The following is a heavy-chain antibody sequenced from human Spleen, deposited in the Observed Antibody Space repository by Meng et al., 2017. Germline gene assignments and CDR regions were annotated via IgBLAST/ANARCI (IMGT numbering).Heavy chain of an antibody. CDR3: ARDHGSGWYFYDIYFDY. CDR2: INHSGSN. V-gene: IGHV4-34*01. D-gene: IGHD6-19*01. J-gene: IGHJ4*02. Sequence: RRWCSGRVSPSGTLSLTVAFYGGSFSGYNWSWIRQPPGKGLEWIGEINHSGSNNYNPSLKSRVTISVDTSKNQFSLKLSSVTAADTAVYYCARDHGSGWYFYDIYFDYWGQGTLVTVSS. CDR1: GGSFSGYN.